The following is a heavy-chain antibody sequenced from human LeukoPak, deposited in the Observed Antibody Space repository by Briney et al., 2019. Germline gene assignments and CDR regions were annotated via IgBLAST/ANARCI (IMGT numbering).Heavy chain of an antibody. D-gene: IGHD3-22*01. V-gene: IGHV3-20*04. CDR2: INRNGGIR. Sequence: PGGSLRPSCAVSGFTFDEYGMSWVRQVPGKGLEWVSGINRNGGIRGHADSVKGRFTISRDNAKNFLYLQMDSLRAEDTAVYYCAKSYDSSGYFDYWGQGTLVTVSS. J-gene: IGHJ4*02. CDR1: GFTFDEYG. CDR3: AKSYDSSGYFDY.